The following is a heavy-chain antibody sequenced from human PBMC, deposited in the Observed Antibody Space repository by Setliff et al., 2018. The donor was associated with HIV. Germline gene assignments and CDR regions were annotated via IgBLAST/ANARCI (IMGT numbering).Heavy chain of an antibody. CDR3: ARVMAGSYDYVWGSYRYTGGFDY. Sequence: SETLSLTCTVSGGSITSGNYFWTWIRQPAGKGLEWIGHIYTDGSTNYNPSFRSRVTISVDTSKNQFSLKLSSVTAADTAVYYCARVMAGSYDYVWGSYRYTGGFDYWGQGTLVTVSS. V-gene: IGHV4-61*09. D-gene: IGHD3-16*02. CDR1: GGSITSGNYF. CDR2: IYTDGST. J-gene: IGHJ4*02.